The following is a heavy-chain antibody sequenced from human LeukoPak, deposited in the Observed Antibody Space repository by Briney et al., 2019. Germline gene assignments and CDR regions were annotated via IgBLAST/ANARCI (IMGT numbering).Heavy chain of an antibody. CDR2: ISGSGSTI. Sequence: GGSLRLSCAASGFTFSSYEMNWVRLAPGKGLEWLSYISGSGSTIYYPDSVRGRFTMSRDNAKNSLYLQMNSLRAEDTAVYYCARTFGARHFDYWGQGTLVTVSS. CDR1: GFTFSSYE. V-gene: IGHV3-48*03. D-gene: IGHD3-3*01. J-gene: IGHJ4*02. CDR3: ARTFGARHFDY.